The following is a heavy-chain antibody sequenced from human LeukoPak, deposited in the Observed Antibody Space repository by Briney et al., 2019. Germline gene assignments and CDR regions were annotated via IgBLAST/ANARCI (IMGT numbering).Heavy chain of an antibody. CDR1: GGSFSGYY. Sequence: SETLSLTCAVYGGSFSGYYWSWIRQPPGKGLEWIGEINHSGSTNYNPSLKSRVTISVGTSKNQFSLKLSSVTAADTAVYYCARAHDFWSGCYICAFDIWGQGTMVTVSS. CDR3: ARAHDFWSGCYICAFDI. D-gene: IGHD3-3*01. J-gene: IGHJ3*02. V-gene: IGHV4-34*01. CDR2: INHSGST.